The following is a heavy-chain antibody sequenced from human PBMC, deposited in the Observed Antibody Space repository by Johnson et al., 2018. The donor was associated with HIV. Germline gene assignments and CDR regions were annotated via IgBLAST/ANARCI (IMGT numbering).Heavy chain of an antibody. CDR2: INGDGSRL. CDR3: ARTSCNGARCLGYDPFDV. J-gene: IGHJ3*01. D-gene: IGHD2-8*01. V-gene: IGHV3-74*01. CDR1: GFTFSDHW. Sequence: VQLVESGGGLVQPGGSLILSCGASGFTFSDHWMQWVRQAPGKGLVWVSRINGDGSRLTYADSVKGRFTIARDNAKNTLYLELKSLRSEDTAVYYCARTSCNGARCLGYDPFDVWGQGAMVTVSS.